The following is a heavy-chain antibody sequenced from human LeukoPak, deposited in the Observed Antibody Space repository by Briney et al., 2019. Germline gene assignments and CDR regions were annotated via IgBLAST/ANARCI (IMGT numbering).Heavy chain of an antibody. D-gene: IGHD2-2*01. CDR1: GYSFTSYW. V-gene: IGHV5-51*07. CDR3: ARLTPSYCSSTSCYGGGIDY. Sequence: GESLKISCKGSGYSFTSYWIGWVHQMPGKGLEWMGIIYPGDSDIRYSPSFQGQVTISADKSISTAYLQWSSLKASDTAMYYCARLTPSYCSSTSCYGGGIDYWGQGTLVTVSS. CDR2: IYPGDSDI. J-gene: IGHJ4*02.